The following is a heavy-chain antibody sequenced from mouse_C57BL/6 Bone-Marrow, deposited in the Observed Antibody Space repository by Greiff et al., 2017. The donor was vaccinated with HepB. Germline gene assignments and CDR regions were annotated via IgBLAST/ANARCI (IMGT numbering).Heavy chain of an antibody. V-gene: IGHV1-63*01. Sequence: VKLMESGAELVRPGTSVKMSCKASGYTFTNYWIGWAKQRPGHGLEWIGDIYPGGGYTNYNEKFKGKATLTADKSSSTAYMQFSSLTSEDSAIYYCARNYGSLYWYFDVWGTGTTVTVSS. CDR3: ARNYGSLYWYFDV. D-gene: IGHD1-1*01. CDR1: GYTFTNYW. CDR2: IYPGGGYT. J-gene: IGHJ1*03.